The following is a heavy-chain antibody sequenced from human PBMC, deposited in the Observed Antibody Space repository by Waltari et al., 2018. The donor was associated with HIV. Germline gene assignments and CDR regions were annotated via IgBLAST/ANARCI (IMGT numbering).Heavy chain of an antibody. J-gene: IGHJ4*02. CDR3: GRGEYGDAALGLSAR. CDR2: IKNIGGTT. V-gene: IGHV3-23*01. D-gene: IGHD2-21*02. CDR1: GFSFSRYT. Sequence: EVQLLESGGGLVQPGGSLRLSCAASGFSFSRYTRTWVRQVSGKGLEWVSSIKNIGGTTYRADSVEGRFTSSRDNSKNMFYLQMRDLRADDTAVYFCGRGEYGDAALGLSARWGQGTLVTVSS.